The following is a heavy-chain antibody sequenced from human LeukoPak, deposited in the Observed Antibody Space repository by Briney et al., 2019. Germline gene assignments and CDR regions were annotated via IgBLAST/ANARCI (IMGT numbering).Heavy chain of an antibody. CDR3: ARVGRNYPRPAGFDY. Sequence: GGSLRLSCAASGFTFINYWMSWVRQAPGKGLEWVANIKRDGSEEYYVDSVKGRFTISRDDAKNSLSLQMSSLRADDTAVYYCARVGRNYPRPAGFDYWGQGTLVIVSS. J-gene: IGHJ4*02. D-gene: IGHD1-14*01. CDR2: IKRDGSEE. CDR1: GFTFINYW. V-gene: IGHV3-7*01.